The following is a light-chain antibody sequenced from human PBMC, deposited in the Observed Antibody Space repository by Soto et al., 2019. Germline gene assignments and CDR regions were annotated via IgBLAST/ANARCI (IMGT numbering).Light chain of an antibody. CDR3: LLYYGGAYV. Sequence: QAVVTQEPSLSVSPGGTVTLTCASSTGAVTSGNYPHWFQQKPGQAPRPLIYSTSNKHSWTPARFSGSLLGGQAALTLSDVQPEDEAEYYCLLYYGGAYVFGTGTKVTVL. CDR1: TGAVTSGNY. J-gene: IGLJ1*01. CDR2: STS. V-gene: IGLV7-43*01.